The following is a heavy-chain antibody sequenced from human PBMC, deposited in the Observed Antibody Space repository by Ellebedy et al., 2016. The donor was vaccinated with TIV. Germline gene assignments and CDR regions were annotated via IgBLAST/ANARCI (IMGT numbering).Heavy chain of an antibody. CDR2: INPKNGGT. D-gene: IGHD2-21*02. V-gene: IGHV1-2*02. CDR3: ARDGACGGDCYGDNY. Sequence: AASVKVSCKASGYTFTGYYIHWVRQAAGQGLEWMGWINPKNGGTNDAQKFQGRVTMNRDTSIRTAYMELSWLRSDDTDVYYCARDGACGGDCYGDNYWGQGSLVTVSS. CDR1: GYTFTGYY. J-gene: IGHJ4*02.